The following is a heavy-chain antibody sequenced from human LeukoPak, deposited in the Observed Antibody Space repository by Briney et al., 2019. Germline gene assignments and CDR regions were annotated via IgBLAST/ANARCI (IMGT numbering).Heavy chain of an antibody. Sequence: SETPSLTCTVSGGSISSYYWSWIRQPPGKGLKWIGNIYYSGYTTYSPSLRSRVTISVDTSKNQFSLKLSSVTAADTAVYYCARAYSSSWYEYPPNNFDYWGQGTLVTVSS. CDR3: ARAYSSSWYEYPPNNFDY. CDR2: IYYSGYT. CDR1: GGSISSYY. J-gene: IGHJ4*02. V-gene: IGHV4-59*12. D-gene: IGHD6-13*01.